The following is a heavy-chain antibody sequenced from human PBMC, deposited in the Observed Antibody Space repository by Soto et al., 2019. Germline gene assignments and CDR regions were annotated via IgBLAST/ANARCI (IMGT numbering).Heavy chain of an antibody. CDR1: GGSFSGYY. D-gene: IGHD6-19*01. CDR2: INHSGST. Sequence: SETLSLTCAVYGGSFSGYYWSWIRQPPGKGLEWIGEINHSGSTNYNPSLKSRVTISVDTSKNQFSLKLSSVTAADTAVYYCARAIGSGWYSGGDYFDYWGQGTLVTVSS. J-gene: IGHJ4*02. CDR3: ARAIGSGWYSGGDYFDY. V-gene: IGHV4-34*01.